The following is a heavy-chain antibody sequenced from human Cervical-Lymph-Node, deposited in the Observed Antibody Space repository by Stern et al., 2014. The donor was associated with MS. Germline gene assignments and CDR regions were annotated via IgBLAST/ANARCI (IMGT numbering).Heavy chain of an antibody. J-gene: IGHJ3*02. V-gene: IGHV3-21*01. CDR3: VRDQRECSGGSCYTGLEGFDI. D-gene: IGHD2-15*01. CDR1: GFIFSSHT. Sequence: EVQLVESGGGLVKPGGSLRLSCVASGFIFSSHTMHWVRQAPGKVLEWVSSISSNAKYKDNADSVRGRFTISRDNAKNSLYLQMDSLRAEDTAVYYCVRDQRECSGGSCYTGLEGFDIWGQGTMVTVSS. CDR2: ISSNAKYK.